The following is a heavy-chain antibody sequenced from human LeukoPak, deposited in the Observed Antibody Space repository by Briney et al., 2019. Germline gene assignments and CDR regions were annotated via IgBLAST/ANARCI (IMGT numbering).Heavy chain of an antibody. CDR1: GASFAGYY. J-gene: IGHJ6*03. CDR3: ARAAPHCTGGNCDSGYYYYMDV. D-gene: IGHD2-15*01. CDR2: MNQRGSM. Sequence: SETLSLTCDVYGASFAGYYWSWIRQPPGKGLEWIEEMNQRGSMNYNPSLKSRVTISVDTSKNQFSLKRNSVTAADTAVYYCARAAPHCTGGNCDSGYYYYMDVWGKGTTVTVSS. V-gene: IGHV4-34*01.